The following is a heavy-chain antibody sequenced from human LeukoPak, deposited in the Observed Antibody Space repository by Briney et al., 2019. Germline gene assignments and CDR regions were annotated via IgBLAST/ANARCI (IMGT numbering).Heavy chain of an antibody. CDR3: ARGYAPFDP. CDR1: GGSITSGGHF. CDR2: IHDTGNT. Sequence: SQTLSLTCTVSGGSITSGGHFWSWTRQQSGKGLEWIGYIHDTGNTHYNPSLQSRLTTSLDTSKNQFSLKLSSMTAADTAVYYCARGYAPFDPWGQGIRVTVSS. D-gene: IGHD5-12*01. V-gene: IGHV4-31*03. J-gene: IGHJ5*02.